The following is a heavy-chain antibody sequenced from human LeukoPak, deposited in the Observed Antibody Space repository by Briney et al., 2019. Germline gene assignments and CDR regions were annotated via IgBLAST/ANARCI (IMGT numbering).Heavy chain of an antibody. CDR1: GFTFSSYW. D-gene: IGHD3-22*01. Sequence: GGSLRLSCAASGFTFSSYWMSWVRQAPGKGLEWVANIKQDGSEKYYVDSVKGRFTISRDNAKNSLYLQMNSLRAQDTAVYYCARDWYYYHSSCYPKFDPWGQGTLVTVSS. J-gene: IGHJ5*02. CDR3: ARDWYYYHSSCYPKFDP. V-gene: IGHV3-7*01. CDR2: IKQDGSEK.